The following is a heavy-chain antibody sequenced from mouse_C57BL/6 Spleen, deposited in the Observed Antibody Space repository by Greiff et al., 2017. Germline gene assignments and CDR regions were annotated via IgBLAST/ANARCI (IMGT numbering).Heavy chain of an antibody. Sequence: QVQLQQPGAELVKPGASVKMSCKASGYTFTSYWITWVKQRPGQGLEWIGDIYPGSGSTNYNEKFKSKATLTVDTSSSTAYMQLSSLTSEDSAVYYCARSYYSNYVGDYYAMDYWGQGISVTVSS. D-gene: IGHD2-5*01. CDR2: IYPGSGST. CDR1: GYTFTSYW. CDR3: ARSYYSNYVGDYYAMDY. V-gene: IGHV1-55*01. J-gene: IGHJ4*01.